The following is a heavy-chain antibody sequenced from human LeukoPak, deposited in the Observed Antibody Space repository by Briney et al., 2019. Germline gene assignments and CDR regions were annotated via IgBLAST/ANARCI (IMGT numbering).Heavy chain of an antibody. D-gene: IGHD2-2*01. V-gene: IGHV4-34*01. CDR1: GGSFSGYY. CDR3: ARSERYCSSTSCYYYFDY. CDR2: INHSGST. J-gene: IGHJ4*02. Sequence: SETLSLTCAVYGGSFSGYYWSWIRQPPGKGLEWIGEINHSGSTNYNPSLKSRVTISVDTSKNQFSLKLSSVTAADTAVYYCARSERYCSSTSCYYYFDYWGQGTLVTVSS.